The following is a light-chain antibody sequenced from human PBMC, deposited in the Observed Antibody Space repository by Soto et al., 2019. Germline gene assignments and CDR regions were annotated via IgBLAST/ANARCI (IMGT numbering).Light chain of an antibody. Sequence: ILMTQSPYSLAETLGEGATIDCKSSQSVFHTATNKNYRAWYQQKPGQPPKLLIYGASSREYGVPGRFSGSGSGTDFTLTISSMQAEDVAVYYCQQYYSTPFTFGPVTKVDIK. CDR3: QQYYSTPFT. CDR2: GAS. J-gene: IGKJ3*01. V-gene: IGKV4-1*01. CDR1: QSVFHTATNKNY.